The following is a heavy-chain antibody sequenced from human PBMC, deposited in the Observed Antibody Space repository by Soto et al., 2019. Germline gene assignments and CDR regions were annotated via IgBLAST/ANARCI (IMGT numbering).Heavy chain of an antibody. V-gene: IGHV3-23*01. CDR3: AKKTYYYYMDV. Sequence: PGGSLRLSCAASGFTFSSYAMSWVRQAPGKGLEWVSAISGGCGGTYYADSVKDRFTISRDNSKNTLYLQMNSLRAEDTAVYYCAKKTYYYYMDVWGKGTTVTVSS. CDR1: GFTFSSYA. J-gene: IGHJ6*03. CDR2: ISGGCGGT.